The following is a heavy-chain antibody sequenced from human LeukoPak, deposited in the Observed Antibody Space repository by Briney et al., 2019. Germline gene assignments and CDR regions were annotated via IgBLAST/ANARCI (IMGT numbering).Heavy chain of an antibody. CDR3: VREWDHTRMTFDI. Sequence: ASVKVSCKASGYTFINYAISWVRQAPGQGLEWMGWIGTYNGNTKYAQEFQGRVTVTTDTSTSTGYMELRNLRSDDTAVYFCVREWDHTRMTFDIWGQGTMVTVSS. CDR2: IGTYNGNT. J-gene: IGHJ3*02. D-gene: IGHD1-26*01. CDR1: GYTFINYA. V-gene: IGHV1-18*01.